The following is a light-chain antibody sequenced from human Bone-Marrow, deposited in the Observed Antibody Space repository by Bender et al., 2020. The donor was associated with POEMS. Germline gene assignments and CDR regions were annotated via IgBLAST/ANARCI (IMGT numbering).Light chain of an antibody. J-gene: IGLJ3*02. CDR2: DVA. CDR3: CSYADGPWV. Sequence: QSALTQPASVSGSPGQSITISCIGTSSDVGSYHLVSWYQLRPGKAPKLVMFDVAKTPSGVPGRFSGSKSGNTASLTISGLQAEDEADYYCCSYADGPWVFGGGTKLTVL. CDR1: SSDVGSYHL. V-gene: IGLV2-23*02.